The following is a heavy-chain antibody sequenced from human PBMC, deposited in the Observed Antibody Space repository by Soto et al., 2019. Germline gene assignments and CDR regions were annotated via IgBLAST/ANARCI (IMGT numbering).Heavy chain of an antibody. CDR2: IHPNRGGT. CDR1: GYTFAGYY. J-gene: IGHJ6*03. Sequence: ASVKVSCKAAGYTFAGYYIDWVRQAPGQGLEWMGWIHPNRGGTSHAQKFQGWVTMPRDTSISTAYMELSRLRSDDTAVYYCARGPRTYYYYYYMDVWGKGTTVTVSS. V-gene: IGHV1-2*04. CDR3: ARGPRTYYYYYYMDV.